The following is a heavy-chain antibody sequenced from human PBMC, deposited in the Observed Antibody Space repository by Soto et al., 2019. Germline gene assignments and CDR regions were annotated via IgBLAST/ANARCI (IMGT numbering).Heavy chain of an antibody. V-gene: IGHV1-69*06. Sequence: ASVKVSCKASGGTFSSYAISWVRQAPGQGLEWMGGIIPIFGTANYAQKFQGRVTITADKSTSTAYMELSSLRSEDTAVYYCARGVWYYYDSSGYYVYGMDVWGQGTTVTVSS. J-gene: IGHJ6*02. CDR1: GGTFSSYA. CDR3: ARGVWYYYDSSGYYVYGMDV. CDR2: IIPIFGTA. D-gene: IGHD3-22*01.